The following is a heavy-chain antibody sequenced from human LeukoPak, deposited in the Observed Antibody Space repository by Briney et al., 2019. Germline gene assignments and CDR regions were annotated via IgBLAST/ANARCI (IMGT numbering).Heavy chain of an antibody. J-gene: IGHJ3*02. CDR2: INSDGSST. Sequence: GGSLRLSCAASGFTFSSYAMSWVRQAPGKGLVWVSRINSDGSSTSYADSVKGRFTISRDNAKNTLYLQMNSLRAEDTAVYYCARGDSLTYYYDSSGYYDAFDIWGQGTMVTVSS. V-gene: IGHV3-74*01. CDR1: GFTFSSYA. CDR3: ARGDSLTYYYDSSGYYDAFDI. D-gene: IGHD3-22*01.